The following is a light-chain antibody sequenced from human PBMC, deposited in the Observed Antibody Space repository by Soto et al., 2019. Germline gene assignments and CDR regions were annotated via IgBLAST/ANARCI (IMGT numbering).Light chain of an antibody. V-gene: IGKV2-30*01. CDR3: MQGPHWPRT. CDR1: QSLVYSDGNTY. Sequence: DVVMTQSPLSLPVTLGQPASISCRSSQSLVYSDGNTYLNWFQQRPGQSPRRLIYKVSNRDSGVPDRFSGSWSGTDFTLKICRVEAEDVGVYYCMQGPHWPRTFGQGTKVEIK. CDR2: KVS. J-gene: IGKJ1*01.